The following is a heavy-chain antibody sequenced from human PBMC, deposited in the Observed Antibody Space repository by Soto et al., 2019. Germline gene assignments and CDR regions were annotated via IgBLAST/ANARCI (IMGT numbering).Heavy chain of an antibody. Sequence: EVQLVESGGVVVQPGVSLRLSCAASGFTFDDYTMHWVRQAPGKGLEWVSLISWDGGSTYYADSVKGRFTISRDNSKNSLYLQMNSLRTEDTALYYCAKDKMVRERNYYGMDVWGQGTTVTVSS. CDR2: ISWDGGST. D-gene: IGHD3-10*01. J-gene: IGHJ6*02. CDR1: GFTFDDYT. V-gene: IGHV3-43*01. CDR3: AKDKMVRERNYYGMDV.